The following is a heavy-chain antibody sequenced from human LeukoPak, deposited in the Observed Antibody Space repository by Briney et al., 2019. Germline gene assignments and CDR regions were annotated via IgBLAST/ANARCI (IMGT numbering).Heavy chain of an antibody. J-gene: IGHJ3*02. CDR2: ISGSGGST. V-gene: IGHV3-23*01. CDR1: GFTFSSYA. Sequence: GGSLRLSCAASGFTFSSYAMSRVRQAPGKGLEWVSAISGSGGSTYYADSVKGRFTISRDNSKNTLYLQMNSLRAEDTAVYYYAKARHNCGGDCLDAFDIWGQGTMVTVSS. D-gene: IGHD2-21*02. CDR3: AKARHNCGGDCLDAFDI.